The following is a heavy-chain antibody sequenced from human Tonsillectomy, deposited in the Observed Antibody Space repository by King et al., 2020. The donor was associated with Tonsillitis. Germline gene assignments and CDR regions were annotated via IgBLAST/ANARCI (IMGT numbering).Heavy chain of an antibody. V-gene: IGHV3-23*04. J-gene: IGHJ2*01. CDR3: AKAAQPNRDWYFDL. D-gene: IGHD1-14*01. Sequence: EVQLVESGGGLVQPGGSLRLSCAASGFTFSSYAMSWVRQAPGKGLEWVSGISGSGGSTYYADSVKGRFIISRDNSKNTLYLKMKSLRAEDTAVYYCAKAAQPNRDWYFDLWGRGTLVTVSS. CDR2: ISGSGGST. CDR1: GFTFSSYA.